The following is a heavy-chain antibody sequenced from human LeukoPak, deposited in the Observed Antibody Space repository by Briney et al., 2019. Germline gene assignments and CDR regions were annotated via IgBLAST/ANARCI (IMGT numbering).Heavy chain of an antibody. CDR3: ARDGLGVTAMVTLSYYYYYGMDV. CDR2: INYSGIT. V-gene: IGHV4-39*07. Sequence: SETLSLTCTVSGGSITRSTDYWGWIRQPPGKGLEWIGSINYSGITYYNPSLKSRVTKSVDTSKNQFSLKLSSVTAADTAVYYCARDGLGVTAMVTLSYYYYYGMDVWGQGTTVTVSS. J-gene: IGHJ6*02. CDR1: GGSITRSTDY. D-gene: IGHD5-18*01.